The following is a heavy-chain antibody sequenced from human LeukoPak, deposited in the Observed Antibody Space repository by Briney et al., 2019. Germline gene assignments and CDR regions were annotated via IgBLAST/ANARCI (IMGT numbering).Heavy chain of an antibody. CDR2: ISWNSGSI. Sequence: GRSLRLSCAASGFTFDDYAMHWVRQAPGKGLEWVSGISWNSGSIGYADSVKGRFTISRDNAKNSLYLQMNSLRAEDTALYYCAKEKYSSGWYEESWYYFDYWGQGTLVTVSS. J-gene: IGHJ4*02. CDR3: AKEKYSSGWYEESWYYFDY. D-gene: IGHD6-19*01. V-gene: IGHV3-9*01. CDR1: GFTFDDYA.